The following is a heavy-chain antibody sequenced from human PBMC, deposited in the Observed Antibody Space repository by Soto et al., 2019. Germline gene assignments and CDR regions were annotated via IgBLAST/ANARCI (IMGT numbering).Heavy chain of an antibody. CDR1: GYKFSSYA. CDR3: ARSSGYSYGFDY. Sequence: ASVKVSCKASGYKFSSYAIHWVRQAPGQRLEWMGWINAGNGNTRYSQKFQGRVTITRDTSASTAYMELRSLRSDDTAVYYCARSSGYSYGFDYWGQGTLVTVSS. D-gene: IGHD5-18*01. CDR2: INAGNGNT. J-gene: IGHJ4*02. V-gene: IGHV1-3*01.